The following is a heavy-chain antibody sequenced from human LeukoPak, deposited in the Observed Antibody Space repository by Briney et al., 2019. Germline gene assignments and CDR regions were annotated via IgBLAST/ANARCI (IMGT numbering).Heavy chain of an antibody. V-gene: IGHV3-66*04. J-gene: IGHJ4*02. CDR3: AKLRGVTSWYFDY. CDR2: IYSGGST. Sequence: VSIIYSGGSTSYADSVKRRFTISRDNSKNTLSLQMNSLRAEDTAVYYCAKLRGVTSWYFDYWGQGTLVTVSS. D-gene: IGHD3-10*01.